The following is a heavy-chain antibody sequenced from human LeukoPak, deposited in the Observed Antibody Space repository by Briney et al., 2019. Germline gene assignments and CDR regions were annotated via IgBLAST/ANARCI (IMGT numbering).Heavy chain of an antibody. Sequence: NPSQTLSLTCTVSGGSISSGDYYWSWIRQPPGKGLEWIGYIYYSGSTYYNPSLKSRVTISVDTSKNQFSLKLSSVTAADTAVYYCARALRGYSGGYFDYWGQGTLVTVSS. CDR2: IYYSGST. J-gene: IGHJ4*02. CDR1: GGSISSGDYY. D-gene: IGHD5-12*01. V-gene: IGHV4-30-4*08. CDR3: ARALRGYSGGYFDY.